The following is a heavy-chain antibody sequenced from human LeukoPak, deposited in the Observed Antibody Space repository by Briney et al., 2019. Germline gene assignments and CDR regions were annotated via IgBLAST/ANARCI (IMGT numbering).Heavy chain of an antibody. V-gene: IGHV1-2*02. CDR1: GYTFTGNH. CDR3: ARGRPVSGDSGWGDF. Sequence: EASVKVSCKASGYTFTGNHMHWVRQAPGQGLEWMGWINPNSGGTNYAQKFQGRVTMTRDTSISTAYMELTRLTSDDAAVYYCARGRPVSGDSGWGDFWGQGALVTVSS. D-gene: IGHD6-19*01. CDR2: INPNSGGT. J-gene: IGHJ4*02.